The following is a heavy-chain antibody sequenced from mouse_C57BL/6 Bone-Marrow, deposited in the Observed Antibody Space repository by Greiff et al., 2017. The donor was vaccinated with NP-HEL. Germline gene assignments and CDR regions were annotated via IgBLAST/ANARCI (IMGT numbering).Heavy chain of an antibody. J-gene: IGHJ4*01. CDR2: ISSGGDYI. CDR3: TREDGSIYSNYAMDY. CDR1: GFTFSSYA. V-gene: IGHV5-9-1*02. Sequence: EVMLVESGEGLVKPGGSLKLSCAASGFTFSSYAMSWVRQTPEKRLEWVAYISSGGDYIYYADTVKGRFTISRDNARNTLYLQMSSLKSEDTAMYYCTREDGSIYSNYAMDYWGQGTSVTVSS. D-gene: IGHD2-5*01.